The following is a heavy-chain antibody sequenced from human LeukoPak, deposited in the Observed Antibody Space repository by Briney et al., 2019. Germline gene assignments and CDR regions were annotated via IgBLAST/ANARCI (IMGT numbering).Heavy chain of an antibody. Sequence: GGSLRLSCAASGFTFSSYWMSWVRQTPGKGLEWVAIILQDGSEKHYVASVKGRFTISRDNSKNTVYLQINSLRAEDTAVYYCAKRAPYYFDNWGQGTLVTVSS. CDR1: GFTFSSYW. J-gene: IGHJ4*02. CDR2: ILQDGSEK. V-gene: IGHV3-7*03. CDR3: AKRAPYYFDN.